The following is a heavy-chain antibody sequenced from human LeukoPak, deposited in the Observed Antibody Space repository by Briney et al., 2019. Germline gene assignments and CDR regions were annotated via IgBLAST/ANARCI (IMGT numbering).Heavy chain of an antibody. D-gene: IGHD6-13*01. V-gene: IGHV1-2*02. J-gene: IGHJ3*02. CDR3: ARGMGRGYSSSWSPRVGAFDI. Sequence: GASVKVSCKASGYTFTGYYMHWVRQAPGQGLEWMGWINPNSGGTNYAQKFQGRVTMTRDTSISTAYMELSRLRSDDTAVYYCARGMGRGYSSSWSPRVGAFDIWGQGTMVTVSS. CDR2: INPNSGGT. CDR1: GYTFTGYY.